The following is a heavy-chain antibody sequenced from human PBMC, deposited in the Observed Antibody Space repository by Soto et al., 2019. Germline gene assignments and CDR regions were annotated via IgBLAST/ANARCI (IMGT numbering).Heavy chain of an antibody. Sequence: QVQLVESGGGVVQPGRSLRLSCAASGFTFSSYAMHWVRQAPGKGLEWVAVISYDGSNKYYADSVKGRFTISRDNSKNTVYLQMKSLRAEDTAVYYCARLSIAVAGTMGTDAFDIWGQGTMVTVSS. D-gene: IGHD6-19*01. CDR1: GFTFSSYA. CDR3: ARLSIAVAGTMGTDAFDI. J-gene: IGHJ3*02. CDR2: ISYDGSNK. V-gene: IGHV3-30-3*01.